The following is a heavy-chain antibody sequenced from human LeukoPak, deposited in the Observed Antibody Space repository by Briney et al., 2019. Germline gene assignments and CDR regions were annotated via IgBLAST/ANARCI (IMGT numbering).Heavy chain of an antibody. CDR3: ARAAVVVPAATRANYYYYYMDV. D-gene: IGHD2-2*01. CDR2: ISSSSSTI. J-gene: IGHJ6*03. V-gene: IGHV3-48*01. CDR1: GFTFSSYS. Sequence: GGSLRLSCAASGFTFSSYSMNWVRQAPGKGLEWVSYISSSSSTIYYADSVKGRFTISRDNAKNSLYLQMNSLRAEDTAAYYCARAAVVVPAATRANYYYYYMDVWGKGTTVTVSS.